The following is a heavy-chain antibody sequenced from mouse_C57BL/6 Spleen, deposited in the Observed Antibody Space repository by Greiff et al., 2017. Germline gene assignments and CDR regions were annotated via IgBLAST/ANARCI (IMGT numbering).Heavy chain of an antibody. V-gene: IGHV5-17*01. Sequence: EVKLVESGGGLVKPGGSLKLSCAASGFTFSDYGMHWVRQAPEKGLEWVAYISSGSSTIYYADTVKGRFTISRDNSKNTLFLQMTSLRSEDTAMYYCARKEDYGNYYYAMDYWGQGTSVTVSS. CDR3: ARKEDYGNYYYAMDY. CDR1: GFTFSDYG. CDR2: ISSGSSTI. J-gene: IGHJ4*01. D-gene: IGHD2-1*01.